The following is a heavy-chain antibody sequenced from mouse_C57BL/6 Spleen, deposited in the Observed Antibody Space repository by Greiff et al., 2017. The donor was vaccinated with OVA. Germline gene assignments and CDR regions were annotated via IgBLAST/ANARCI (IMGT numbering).Heavy chain of an antibody. V-gene: IGHV2-2*01. Sequence: QVQLQQSGPGLVQPSQSLSITCTVSGFSLTSYGVHWVRQSPGQGLEWLGVIWSGGSTDYNAAFISSLSISKDNSKSQVFFKMNSLQADDTAIDYCARTDGDGAYWYFDVWGTGTTVTVSS. J-gene: IGHJ1*03. D-gene: IGHD3-3*01. CDR2: IWSGGST. CDR1: GFSLTSYG. CDR3: ARTDGDGAYWYFDV.